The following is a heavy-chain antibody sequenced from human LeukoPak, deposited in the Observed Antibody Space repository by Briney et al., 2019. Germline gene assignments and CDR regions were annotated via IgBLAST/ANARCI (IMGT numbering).Heavy chain of an antibody. CDR3: ARSLYGLDASDI. CDR2: IYTSGST. D-gene: IGHD2-2*02. CDR1: GGSINSGSYY. V-gene: IGHV4-61*09. Sequence: SQTLSLTCTVSGGSINSGSYYWNWLRQPAGKGLEWIGHIYTSGSTNYNPSLKSRVTISMDRSKNQFSVKLSSVTATDTAVYYCARSLYGLDASDIWGQGTMVTVSS. J-gene: IGHJ3*02.